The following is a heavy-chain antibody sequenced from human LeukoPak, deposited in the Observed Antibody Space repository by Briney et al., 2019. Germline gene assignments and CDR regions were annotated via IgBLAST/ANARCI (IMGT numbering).Heavy chain of an antibody. Sequence: PGGSLRLSCAASGFTFDDYGMSWARQAPGKGLEWVSGINWNGGSTGYADSVKGRFTISRDNAKNSLYLQMNSLRAEDTALYYCARSPAYYYYYYMDVWGKGTTVTVSS. CDR1: GFTFDDYG. CDR2: INWNGGST. V-gene: IGHV3-20*04. J-gene: IGHJ6*03. CDR3: ARSPAYYYYYYMDV.